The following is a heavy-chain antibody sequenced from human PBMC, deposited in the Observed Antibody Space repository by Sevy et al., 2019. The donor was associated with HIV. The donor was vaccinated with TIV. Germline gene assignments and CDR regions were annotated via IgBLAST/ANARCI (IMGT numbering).Heavy chain of an antibody. CDR3: AREGAGGFDY. CDR2: IKQDGSKN. D-gene: IGHD2-15*01. V-gene: IGHV3-7*01. J-gene: IGHJ4*02. CDR1: GFTFSANW. Sequence: GGSLRLSCAASGFTFSANWMSWVRQAPGKGLQWVANIKQDGSKNEFVDSVKGRFTISRDNPKNSLYLQMNSLRAEDTAVYYCAREGAGGFDYWGQGTLVTVSS.